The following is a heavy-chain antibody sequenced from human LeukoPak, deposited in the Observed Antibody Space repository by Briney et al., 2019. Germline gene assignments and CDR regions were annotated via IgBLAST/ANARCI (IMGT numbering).Heavy chain of an antibody. CDR2: INPYSGDT. J-gene: IGHJ4*01. V-gene: IGHV1-2*02. CDR1: GYTFTGYY. Sequence: GASVKVSCKASGYTFTGYYMHWVRQAPGQGLEWMGWINPYSGDTMYAQKFQGRVTMTRDTSISTAYMELNRLRSDDTAVYYCAKGPKQLLVGSRGYYFDSWGHGTLVTVSS. CDR3: AKGPKQLLVGSRGYYFDS. D-gene: IGHD6-13*01.